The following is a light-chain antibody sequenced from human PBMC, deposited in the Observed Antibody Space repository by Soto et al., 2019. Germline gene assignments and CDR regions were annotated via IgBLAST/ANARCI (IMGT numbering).Light chain of an antibody. CDR2: GAS. CDR3: HQYGMSPQT. V-gene: IGKV3-20*01. CDR1: QSVSSSH. Sequence: IVLTQSPCALSLSPGESATLSCRASQSVSSSHVAWYQQKPGQAPRLLIYGASSRATGIPDRFSGSGSGTDFTLTISSLEPEDFAVYYCHQYGMSPQTFGQGTKVDIK. J-gene: IGKJ1*01.